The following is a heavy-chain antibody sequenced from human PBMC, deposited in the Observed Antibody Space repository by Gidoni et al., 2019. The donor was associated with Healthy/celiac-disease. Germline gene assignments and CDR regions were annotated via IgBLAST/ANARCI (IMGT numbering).Heavy chain of an antibody. V-gene: IGHV4-38-2*02. D-gene: IGHD2-2*01. CDR2: IYHSRST. Sequence: QVKLQGSGPGLVKPSETLSITCTVSGYSISSGYYWGWIRQPPGKGLVWIGSIYHSRSTYYNPSLKSRVTISVDTSKNQFSLKLISVTAADTAVYYCASLFSSSTSVFDPWGQGTLVTVSS. CDR1: GYSISSGYY. CDR3: ASLFSSSTSVFDP. J-gene: IGHJ5*02.